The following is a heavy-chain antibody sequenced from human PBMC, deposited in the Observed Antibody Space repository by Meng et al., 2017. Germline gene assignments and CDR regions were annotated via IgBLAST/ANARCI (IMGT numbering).Heavy chain of an antibody. CDR1: GYTFTSYD. CDR2: MNPNSGNT. Sequence: QVQLVQFGAEVKKPGASVKVSWKASGYTFTSYDINWVRQATGQGLEWMGWMNPNSGNTGYAQKFQGRVTMTRNTSISTAYMELSSLRSEDTAVYYCARAHYDYVWGSYRNGGFDYWGQGTLVTVSS. J-gene: IGHJ4*02. V-gene: IGHV1-8*01. CDR3: ARAHYDYVWGSYRNGGFDY. D-gene: IGHD3-16*02.